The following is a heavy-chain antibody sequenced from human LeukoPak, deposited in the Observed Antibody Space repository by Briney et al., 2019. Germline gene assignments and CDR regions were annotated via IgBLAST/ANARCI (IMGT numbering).Heavy chain of an antibody. CDR1: GFTFSSYA. J-gene: IGHJ4*02. CDR3: AKDLTIFGVITPNHNY. Sequence: GGSLRLSCAASGFTFSSYAMSWVRQAPGKGLEWVSAISGSGDSTYYGDSVKGRFTISRDNSKNTVYLQMSSLRAEDTAIYHCAKDLTIFGVITPNHNYWGQGTLVTVSS. CDR2: ISGSGDST. D-gene: IGHD3-3*01. V-gene: IGHV3-23*01.